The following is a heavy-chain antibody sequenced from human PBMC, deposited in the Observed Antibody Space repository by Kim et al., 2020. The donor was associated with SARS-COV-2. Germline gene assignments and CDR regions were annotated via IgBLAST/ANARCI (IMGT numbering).Heavy chain of an antibody. V-gene: IGHV4-59*08. CDR2: ISNSGDT. J-gene: IGHJ4*02. CDR3: ARHYPLNPNFFVS. CDR1: SDSISDYH. Sequence: SETLSLTCTVSSDSISDYHWTWIRQSPGKGLEWIGFISNSGDTDYNPSLEGRVTISVDASRNQFSLNLSSVTAADTALYYCARHYPLNPNFFVSWGQGT.